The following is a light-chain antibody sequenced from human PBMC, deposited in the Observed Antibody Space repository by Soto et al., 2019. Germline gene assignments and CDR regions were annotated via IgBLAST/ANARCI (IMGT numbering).Light chain of an antibody. Sequence: QSVVTQPAPLSGSLGQSIPSSCTGARSDLGGYNYVSWYQQHPGKAPKLMIHEVSNRPSGVSDRFSGSKSGNTASLTISGLQADDEADYYCSSHTSYSTRVFGTGTKVTVL. CDR1: RSDLGGYNY. CDR2: EVS. J-gene: IGLJ1*01. CDR3: SSHTSYSTRV. V-gene: IGLV2-14*01.